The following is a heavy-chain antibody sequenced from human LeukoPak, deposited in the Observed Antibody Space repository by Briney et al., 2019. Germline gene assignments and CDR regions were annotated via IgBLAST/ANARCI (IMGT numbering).Heavy chain of an antibody. CDR1: GFTFSSYA. CDR3: ARDKLDAEVVCYGY. CDR2: ISGSGGST. Sequence: GGSLRLSCAASGFTFSSYAMSWVRQAPGKGLEWVSAISGSGGSTYYADSVKGRFTISRDNSKNTLYLQMNSLRAEDTAVYYCARDKLDAEVVCYGYWGQGTLVTVSS. V-gene: IGHV3-23*01. D-gene: IGHD2-8*01. J-gene: IGHJ4*02.